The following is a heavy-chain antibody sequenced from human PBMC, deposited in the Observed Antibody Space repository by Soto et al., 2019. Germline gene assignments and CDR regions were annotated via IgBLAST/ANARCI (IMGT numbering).Heavy chain of an antibody. V-gene: IGHV3-30*18. CDR3: AKDEDITIFGDPYYYYYGMDV. J-gene: IGHJ6*02. Sequence: GGSLRLSCAASGFTFSSYGMHWVRQAPGKGLEWVAVISYDGSNKYYADSVKGRFTISRDNSKNTLYLQMNSLRAEDTAVYYCAKDEDITIFGDPYYYYYGMDVWGQGTTVTVSS. D-gene: IGHD3-3*01. CDR2: ISYDGSNK. CDR1: GFTFSSYG.